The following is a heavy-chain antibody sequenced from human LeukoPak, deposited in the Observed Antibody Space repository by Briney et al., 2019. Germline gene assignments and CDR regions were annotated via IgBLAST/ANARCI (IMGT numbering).Heavy chain of an antibody. CDR3: AKDMSSSWYPYYFDY. D-gene: IGHD6-13*01. J-gene: IGHJ4*02. V-gene: IGHV3-23*01. Sequence: GGSLGLSCAASGFTFSSYAMSWVRQAPGKGLEWVSAISGSGGSTYYADSVKGRFTISRDNSKNTLYLQMNSLRAEDTAVYYCAKDMSSSWYPYYFDYWGQGTLVTVSS. CDR1: GFTFSSYA. CDR2: ISGSGGST.